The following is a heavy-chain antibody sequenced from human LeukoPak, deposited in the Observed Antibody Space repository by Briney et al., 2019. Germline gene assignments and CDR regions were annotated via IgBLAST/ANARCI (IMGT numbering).Heavy chain of an antibody. D-gene: IGHD1-14*01. Sequence: GGSLRLSCSASGFSFSSSAMHWVRQAPGKGLEYVSAIRSDGGSAYYADSVKGRFTISRDNSKNMLYLQMNSLTTEDTAVYYCVKRWGTSDPDYWGQGTLVTVSS. CDR2: IRSDGGSA. V-gene: IGHV3-64D*06. J-gene: IGHJ4*02. CDR1: GFSFSSSA. CDR3: VKRWGTSDPDY.